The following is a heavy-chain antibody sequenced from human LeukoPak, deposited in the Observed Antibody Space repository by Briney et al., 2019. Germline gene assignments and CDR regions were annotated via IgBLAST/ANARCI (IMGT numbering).Heavy chain of an antibody. CDR1: GYNLIAYY. D-gene: IGHD5-24*01. CDR2: LNPNSGVT. V-gene: IGHV1-2*02. J-gene: IGHJ4*02. Sequence: ASVKVSCKASGYNLIAYYIHWVRQAPGQGLEWMGWLNPNSGVTNYAQKFQGRVTMTRDTSISTAYMELSSLGSDDTAVYYCARGNAMATIRVTDHWGQGTLVTVSS. CDR3: ARGNAMATIRVTDH.